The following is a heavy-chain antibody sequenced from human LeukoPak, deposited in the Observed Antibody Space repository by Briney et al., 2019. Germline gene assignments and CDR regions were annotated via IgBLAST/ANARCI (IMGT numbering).Heavy chain of an antibody. CDR2: IGTAGDT. D-gene: IGHD5-18*01. J-gene: IGHJ6*02. CDR1: GFTFSSYD. CDR3: ARGGRIQLWRDYYYYGMDV. V-gene: IGHV3-13*01. Sequence: GGSLRLSCAASGFTFSSYDMHWVRQATGKGLEWVSAIGTAGDTYYPGSVKGRFTISRENAKNSLYLQMNSLRAGDTAVYYCARGGRIQLWRDYYYYGMDVWGQGTTVAVSS.